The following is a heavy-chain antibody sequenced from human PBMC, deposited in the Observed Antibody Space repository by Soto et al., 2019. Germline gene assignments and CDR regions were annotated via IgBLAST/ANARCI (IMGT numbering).Heavy chain of an antibody. Sequence: QVQVVQSGDEVKKPGASVKVSCKASGYTFTNYGFSWVRQAPGQGLEWMGWISGYNGNTKYAEKFQGRVTMTTDTXXXXXXXXXXXXXXXXXXXXXXXXEGPAPYYYYGMDVWGQGTAVTVSS. CDR1: GYTFTNYG. CDR2: ISGYNGNT. V-gene: IGHV1-18*01. CDR3: XXEGPAPYYYYGMDV. J-gene: IGHJ6*02.